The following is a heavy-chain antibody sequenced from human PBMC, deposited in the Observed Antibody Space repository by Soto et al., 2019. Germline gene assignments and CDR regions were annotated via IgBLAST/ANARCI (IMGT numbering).Heavy chain of an antibody. V-gene: IGHV4-31*03. CDR3: ARDFSCDGDCNGYFDH. CDR1: GASIKNSDGYY. CDR2: IYQSGST. Sequence: QVQLQESGPGLVKPSQTLSLTCTVSGASIKNSDGYYWSWLRQRPGKGLEWIGFIYQSGSTDYNPSLRDRVTMSVDTSMNQFSLKLTYVTAADAAVYYCARDFSCDGDCNGYFDHWGQGTLVTVSS. D-gene: IGHD2-21*02. J-gene: IGHJ4*02.